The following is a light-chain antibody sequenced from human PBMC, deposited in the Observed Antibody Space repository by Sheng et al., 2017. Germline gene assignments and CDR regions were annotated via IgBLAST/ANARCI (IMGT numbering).Light chain of an antibody. V-gene: IGKV3-11*01. CDR1: QSVSSN. Sequence: EXVMTQSPATLSVSPGERATLSCRASQSVSSNLAWYQQKPGQAPRLLIYGASTRATGIPARFSGSGSGTDFTLTINSLEPEDVAVYYCQHRSSWPLTFGGGTKVEIK. CDR2: GAS. J-gene: IGKJ4*01. CDR3: QHRSSWPLT.